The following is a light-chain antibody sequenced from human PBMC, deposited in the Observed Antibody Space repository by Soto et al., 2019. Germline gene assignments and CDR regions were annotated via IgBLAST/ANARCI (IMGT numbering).Light chain of an antibody. CDR1: SSDVGSYDY. J-gene: IGLJ1*01. V-gene: IGLV2-18*02. Sequence: QSALIQPPSGSGSPGQSVTISCTGTSSDVGSYDYVSWYQQHPGTVPKPMIYDVNTQPSGVPNRFSGSKSGNTASLTISGLQAEDEADYYCSSYTSSSTYVFGTGTKVTV. CDR2: DVN. CDR3: SSYTSSSTYV.